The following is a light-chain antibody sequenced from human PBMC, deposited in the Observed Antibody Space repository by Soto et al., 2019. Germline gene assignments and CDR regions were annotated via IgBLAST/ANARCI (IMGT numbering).Light chain of an antibody. CDR1: QGIRNY. Sequence: DIQMIQSPSSLSASVGDRVTITCRASQGIRNYLARYQQKPGKVPKLLISAASTLRSGVPSRFSGSGSGTDFTLTVSSLQPEDVATYYRQKYDSAPFTFGPG. J-gene: IGKJ3*01. CDR3: QKYDSAPFT. CDR2: AAS. V-gene: IGKV1-27*01.